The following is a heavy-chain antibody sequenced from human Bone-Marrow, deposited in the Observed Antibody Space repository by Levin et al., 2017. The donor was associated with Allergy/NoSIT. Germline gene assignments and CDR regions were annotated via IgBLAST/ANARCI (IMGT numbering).Heavy chain of an antibody. CDR1: GYRFTDYH. CDR3: AADGYGSGTYVHHGMDV. Sequence: ASVKVSCKASGYRFTDYHVHWIQHVPGKGLEWMGRVDPEDGRVIYSEKFQGRVTIFADTSIDTVSMELQNLRSEDSALYFCAADGYGSGTYVHHGMDVWGQGTTVTVSS. D-gene: IGHD3-10*01. V-gene: IGHV1-69-2*01. J-gene: IGHJ6*02. CDR2: VDPEDGRV.